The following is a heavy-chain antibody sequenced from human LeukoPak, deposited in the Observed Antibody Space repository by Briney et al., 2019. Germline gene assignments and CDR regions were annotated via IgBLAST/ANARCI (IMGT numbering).Heavy chain of an antibody. CDR3: ARREVGATLGD. D-gene: IGHD1-26*01. J-gene: IGHJ4*02. V-gene: IGHV3-21*01. CDR2: ISSGSSYI. Sequence: GGSLRLSCAASEFTFSTYSMDWVRQAPGKGLEWVSSISSGSSYIYYADSVKGRFTISRDNAKNSLYLQMNSLRAEDTAVYYCARREVGATLGDWGQGTLVTVSS. CDR1: EFTFSTYS.